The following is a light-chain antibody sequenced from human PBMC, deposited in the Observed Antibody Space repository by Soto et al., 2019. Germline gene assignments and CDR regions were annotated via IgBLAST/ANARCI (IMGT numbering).Light chain of an antibody. CDR1: SSDVGDYNS. Sequence: QSALTQPRSVSGSPGQSVTVSCIGTSSDVGDYNSVSWYQQHPGKAPKLMIYDVTKRPSGVPDRFSGSKSGNTASLTISGLQAADEADYYCCSYADTSTFRVLFGGGTKLTVL. CDR2: DVT. J-gene: IGLJ2*01. V-gene: IGLV2-11*01. CDR3: CSYADTSTFRVL.